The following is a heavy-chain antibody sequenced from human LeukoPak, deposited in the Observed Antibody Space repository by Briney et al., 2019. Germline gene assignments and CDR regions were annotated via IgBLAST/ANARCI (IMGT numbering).Heavy chain of an antibody. D-gene: IGHD4-17*01. CDR1: GFTFSDYY. CDR3: ARDLRAGGTWSYGVYFDL. Sequence: GGSLRLSCAASGFTFSDYYMSWIRQAPGKGLEWVSYISSSGSTIYYADSVKGRFTISRDNAKNSLYLQMNSLRSEDTAVYYCARDLRAGGTWSYGVYFDLWGRGTLVTVSS. CDR2: ISSSGSTI. J-gene: IGHJ2*01. V-gene: IGHV3-11*04.